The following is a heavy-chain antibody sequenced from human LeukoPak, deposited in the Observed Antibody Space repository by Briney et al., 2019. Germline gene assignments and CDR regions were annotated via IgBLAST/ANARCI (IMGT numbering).Heavy chain of an antibody. V-gene: IGHV3-7*03. CDR1: GFTFSNYW. CDR3: ARSGYYYYYGMDV. Sequence: GGSLRLSCAASGFTFSNYWMTWVRQAPGKGLEWVANIKQDGSEKYYVDSVKGRFIISRDNAKNSLYLQMNSLRAEDTAVYYCARSGYYYYYGMDVWGKGTTVTVSS. D-gene: IGHD1-26*01. CDR2: IKQDGSEK. J-gene: IGHJ6*04.